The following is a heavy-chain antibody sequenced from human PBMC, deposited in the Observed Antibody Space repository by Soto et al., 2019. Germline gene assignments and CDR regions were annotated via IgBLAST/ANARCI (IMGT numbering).Heavy chain of an antibody. V-gene: IGHV1-18*01. CDR2: ISAYNGNT. Sequence: ASVKVSCKASGYTFTSYGISWVRQAPGQGLEWMGWISAYNGNTNYAQKLQGRVTMTTDTSTSTAYMELRSLRSDDTAVYYCASSRDIVATIFFDYWGQGTLVTAPQ. J-gene: IGHJ4*02. CDR3: ASSRDIVATIFFDY. D-gene: IGHD5-12*01. CDR1: GYTFTSYG.